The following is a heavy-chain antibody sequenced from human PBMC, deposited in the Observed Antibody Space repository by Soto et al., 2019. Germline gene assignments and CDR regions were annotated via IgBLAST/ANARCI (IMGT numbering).Heavy chain of an antibody. Sequence: QVQLQQWGAGLLKPSETLSLTCAVYGTSFSDYNWSWIRQSPGTGLEWMGEISHSGNTNYNPSLKSRVTISVDASKNQFSLRVNFVTAADTAVYYCAPSPVVAAGHFDHWGQGTLVTVSS. CDR3: APSPVVAAGHFDH. V-gene: IGHV4-34*01. J-gene: IGHJ4*02. CDR1: GTSFSDYN. D-gene: IGHD2-2*01. CDR2: ISHSGNT.